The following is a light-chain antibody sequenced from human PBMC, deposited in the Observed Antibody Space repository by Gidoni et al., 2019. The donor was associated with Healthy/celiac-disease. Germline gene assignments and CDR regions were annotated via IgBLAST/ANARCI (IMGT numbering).Light chain of an antibody. Sequence: QSALTQPASVSVSPGQSITISCTGTSSDVGGYNYVSWYQQHPGKAPKLMIYEVSNRPSGVSNRFSGSKSGNTASLTISGLQAEDEADYYCSSYTSSSTLENWVFGGGTKLTVL. V-gene: IGLV2-14*01. CDR1: SSDVGGYNY. J-gene: IGLJ3*02. CDR2: EVS. CDR3: SSYTSSSTLENWV.